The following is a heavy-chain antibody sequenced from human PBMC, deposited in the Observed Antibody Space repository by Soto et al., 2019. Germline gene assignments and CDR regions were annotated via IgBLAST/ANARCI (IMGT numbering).Heavy chain of an antibody. D-gene: IGHD5-12*01. V-gene: IGHV4-59*01. Sequence: SETLSLTCSVSGAAINNYYCIFVRHPPFKGLEWIGYVYYTGSTSTKYNPSLQSRVAMSVDSSKNQFSLKLTSMTAADTAIYYCAKYRRTDAEGYRLDFWGPGTLVTVSS. CDR3: AKYRRTDAEGYRLDF. CDR1: GAAINNYY. CDR2: VYYTGST. J-gene: IGHJ4*02.